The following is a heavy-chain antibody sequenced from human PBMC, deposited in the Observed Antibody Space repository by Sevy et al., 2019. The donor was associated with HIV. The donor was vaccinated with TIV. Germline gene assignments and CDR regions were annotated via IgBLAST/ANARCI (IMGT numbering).Heavy chain of an antibody. D-gene: IGHD3-22*01. CDR1: GGSISSYY. Sequence: PSETLSLTCTVSGGSISSYYWSWIRQPAGKGLEWIGRIYTSGSTNYNPSLKSRVTMSVDTSKNQFSLKLSSVTAADTAVYYCARVAYYYDGSGYAYAFDIWGQGTMVTVSS. CDR2: IYTSGST. V-gene: IGHV4-4*07. J-gene: IGHJ3*02. CDR3: ARVAYYYDGSGYAYAFDI.